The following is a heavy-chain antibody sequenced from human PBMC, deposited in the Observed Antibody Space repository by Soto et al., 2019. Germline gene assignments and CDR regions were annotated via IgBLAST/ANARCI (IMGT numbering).Heavy chain of an antibody. V-gene: IGHV3-9*01. Sequence: EVQLVESGGGLVQPGRSLRLSCAASGFTFDDFAMHWVRQAPGKGLEWVSGISWNSAMIGYAESVKGRFTISRDNAKNSLYLQMNSLRVEDTALYFCAKDNRADRGAFDYWGQGTLVSVFS. J-gene: IGHJ4*02. D-gene: IGHD3-10*01. CDR3: AKDNRADRGAFDY. CDR1: GFTFDDFA. CDR2: ISWNSAMI.